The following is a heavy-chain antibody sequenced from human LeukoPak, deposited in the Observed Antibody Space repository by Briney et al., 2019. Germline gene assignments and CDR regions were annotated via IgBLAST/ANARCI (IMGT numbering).Heavy chain of an antibody. CDR3: ARHRVGATRQVDY. CDR1: GGSISTSSYD. Sequence: PSETLSLTCTVSGGSISTSSYDWGWIRQPPGKGLEWIGSIYYSGSTYYNPSLKSRVTISVDTSKNQFSLKLSSVTAADTAVYYCARHRVGATRQVDYWGQGTLVTVSS. V-gene: IGHV4-39*01. CDR2: IYYSGST. D-gene: IGHD1-26*01. J-gene: IGHJ4*02.